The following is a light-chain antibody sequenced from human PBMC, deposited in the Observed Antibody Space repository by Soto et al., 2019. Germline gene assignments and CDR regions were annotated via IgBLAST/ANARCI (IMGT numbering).Light chain of an antibody. J-gene: IGLJ1*01. CDR3: SSYPSSSTWV. CDR2: DVS. Sequence: QSALTQPASVSGSPGQSITISCTGTSSDVGGYNYVSWYQQHPGKAPKLMIYDVSNRPSGVSNRFSGSKSGNTASLTISGLQAEDEADYYCSSYPSSSTWVFGTGTKVTVL. CDR1: SSDVGGYNY. V-gene: IGLV2-14*01.